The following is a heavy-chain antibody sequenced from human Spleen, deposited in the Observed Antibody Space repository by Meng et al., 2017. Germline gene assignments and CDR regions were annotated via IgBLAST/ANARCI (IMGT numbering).Heavy chain of an antibody. J-gene: IGHJ4*02. D-gene: IGHD1-1*01. CDR2: ISTSGGNT. V-gene: IGHV3-23*01. CDR1: GFTFSSPS. CDR3: AIDPRNYATGTDY. Sequence: EVQLLESGGGLVQPGGSLRLICAATGFTFSSPSMIWVRQAPGKGLGWVSEISTSGGNTYYTDSVKGRFTISRDNSKNTLYLQMHSLRAEDTAVNSCAIDPRNYATGTDYWGQGTLVTVSS.